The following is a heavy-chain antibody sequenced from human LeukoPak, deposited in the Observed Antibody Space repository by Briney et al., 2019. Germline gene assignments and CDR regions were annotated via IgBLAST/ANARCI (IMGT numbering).Heavy chain of an antibody. Sequence: SETLSLTCGVSGYPINNAYYWVWIRQPPGKGLEWIGSIYYSGSTYYNPSLKSRVTISVDTSKNQFSLKLSSVTAADTAVYYCARLISYYDSSGYPLWFDPWGQGTLVTVSS. CDR3: ARLISYYDSSGYPLWFDP. J-gene: IGHJ5*02. V-gene: IGHV4-38-2*01. D-gene: IGHD3-22*01. CDR1: GYPINNAYY. CDR2: IYYSGST.